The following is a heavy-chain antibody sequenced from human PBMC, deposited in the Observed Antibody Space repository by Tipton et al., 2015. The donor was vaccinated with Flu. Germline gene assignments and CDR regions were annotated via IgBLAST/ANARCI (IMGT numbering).Heavy chain of an antibody. CDR3: ARDRIVSSFWTAYERYGMDV. CDR2: THYSGKT. CDR1: GGSIRSASDY. Sequence: TLSLTCTVSGGSIRSASDYWGWVRQTPGKGLEWIGNTHYSGKTYYNMPLKSRVIISVDTSNNQFSLKLISVTAADTGLYYCARDRIVSSFWTAYERYGMDVWGQGTTVTVSS. J-gene: IGHJ6*02. V-gene: IGHV4-39*07. D-gene: IGHD3/OR15-3a*01.